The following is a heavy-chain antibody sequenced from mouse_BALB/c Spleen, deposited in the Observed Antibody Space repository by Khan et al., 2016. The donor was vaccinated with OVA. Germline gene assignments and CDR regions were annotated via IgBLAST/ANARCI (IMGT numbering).Heavy chain of an antibody. CDR3: LREGAYYRSDGWFAY. J-gene: IGHJ3*01. D-gene: IGHD2-14*01. V-gene: IGHV1-4*01. CDR2: IIPSNDYT. CDR1: GYTFTTYT. Sequence: QVRLQQSGAELARPGASVKMSCKASGYTFTTYTIHWVKQRPGQGLEWIGYIIPSNDYTNYNQKFKDRATLTADKSSSTAYMQLSSLTSEDSAVYYCLREGAYYRSDGWFAYWGQGTLVTVSA.